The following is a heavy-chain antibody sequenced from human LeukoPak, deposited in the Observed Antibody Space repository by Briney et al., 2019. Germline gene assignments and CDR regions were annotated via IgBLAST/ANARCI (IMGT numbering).Heavy chain of an antibody. V-gene: IGHV3-53*04. CDR2: IYSGGST. Sequence: RSLRLSCAASGFTVSSNYMSWVRQAPGKGLEWVSVIYSGGSTYYADSVKGRFTISRHNSKNTLYPQMNSLRAEDTAVYYCARALGEHFDYWGQGTLVTVSS. CDR1: GFTVSSNY. D-gene: IGHD1-26*01. CDR3: ARALGEHFDY. J-gene: IGHJ4*02.